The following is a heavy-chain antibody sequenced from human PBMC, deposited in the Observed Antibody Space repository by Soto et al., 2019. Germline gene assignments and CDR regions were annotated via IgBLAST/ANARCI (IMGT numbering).Heavy chain of an antibody. V-gene: IGHV1-69*06. Sequence: VQLVQSGAEVKKPGSSVSVSCKTSGGTFSSYGMNWVRQAPGHGLEWMGGIIPILDTTNYAQKVQGRLTITADKSTSTAYMELSSLRSEDTAVYYCVRSRGYSYSYMGEGYYYAMDVWGQGTTVTVSS. CDR2: IIPILDTT. CDR1: GGTFSSYG. D-gene: IGHD5-18*01. J-gene: IGHJ6*02. CDR3: VRSRGYSYSYMGEGYYYAMDV.